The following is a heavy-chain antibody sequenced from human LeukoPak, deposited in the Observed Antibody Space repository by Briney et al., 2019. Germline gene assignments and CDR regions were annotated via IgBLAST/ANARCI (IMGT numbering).Heavy chain of an antibody. CDR1: GYTFTGYY. CDR2: INPNSGGT. CDR3: ARDPRYSSGWYGGYYYYYYMDV. V-gene: IGHV1-2*02. Sequence: ASVKVSCKASGYTFTGYYMHWVRQAPGQGLEWMGWINPNSGGTNYAQKFQGRVTMTRDTSISTAYMELSRLRSDDTAVYYCARDPRYSSGWYGGYYYYYYMDVWGKGTTVTVS. J-gene: IGHJ6*03. D-gene: IGHD6-19*01.